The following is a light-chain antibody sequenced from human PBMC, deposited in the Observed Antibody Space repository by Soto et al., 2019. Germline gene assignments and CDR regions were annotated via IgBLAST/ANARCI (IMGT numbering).Light chain of an antibody. CDR1: QSVSDN. V-gene: IGKV3-15*01. CDR2: RAS. J-gene: IGKJ5*01. Sequence: EVLMTQSPDTLYVSPWERVTLSCWASQSVSDNLAWYQQKPGQGPRLLVYRASTRTLGIPARFSGSESGTEFTLTISSLQSEDFAVYYCQQYNTCPITFGQGTRLEIK. CDR3: QQYNTCPIT.